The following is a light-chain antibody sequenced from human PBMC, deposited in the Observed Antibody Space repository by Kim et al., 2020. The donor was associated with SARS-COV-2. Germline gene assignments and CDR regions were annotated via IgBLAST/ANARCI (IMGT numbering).Light chain of an antibody. CDR1: NSNIGAGSD. CDR3: LSYDSSLSGWV. CDR2: GNT. Sequence: QRLTISCTGTNSNIGAGSDVHWYQQLPGTAPNLLMHGNTNRPSGVPDRFSGAKSDTSASLAITGLQADDEADYYCLSYDSSLSGWVFGGGTKVTVL. J-gene: IGLJ3*02. V-gene: IGLV1-40*01.